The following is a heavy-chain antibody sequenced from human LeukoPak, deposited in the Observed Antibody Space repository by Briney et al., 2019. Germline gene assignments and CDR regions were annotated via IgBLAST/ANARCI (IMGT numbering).Heavy chain of an antibody. V-gene: IGHV3-21*01. CDR3: ARDGPIYDFWSGSASPNWFDP. CDR1: GFTFRAMR. CDR2: ISSGSSYI. Sequence: GGSLRLSCAASGFTFRAMRMNWVRQAPGKGLEWVSSISSGSSYIYYADSVKGRFTISRDNAKNSLYLQMNSLRAEDTAVYYCARDGPIYDFWSGSASPNWFDPWGQGTLVTVSS. J-gene: IGHJ5*02. D-gene: IGHD3-3*01.